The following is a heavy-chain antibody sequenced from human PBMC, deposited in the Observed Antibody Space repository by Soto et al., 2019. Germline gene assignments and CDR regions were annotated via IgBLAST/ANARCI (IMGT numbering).Heavy chain of an antibody. V-gene: IGHV4-31*03. CDR3: VRDRALDSSGHWFDS. CDR2: IYHIGSP. CDR1: GRPVSSGGYY. D-gene: IGHD6-19*01. Sequence: QVQLQESGPGLVKPSQTLSLTCTVSGRPVSSGGYYWTWIRQFPGKGLEWIGYIYHIGSPSYKPSLKSRLSMSLDASKNQFSLNLTSVTAADTAIYYCVRDRALDSSGHWFDSWGQGTLVTVSS. J-gene: IGHJ5*01.